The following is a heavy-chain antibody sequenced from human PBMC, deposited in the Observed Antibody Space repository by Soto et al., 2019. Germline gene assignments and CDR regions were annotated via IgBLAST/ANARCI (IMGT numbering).Heavy chain of an antibody. J-gene: IGHJ4*02. D-gene: IGHD4-17*01. CDR2: ISYDGSNK. V-gene: IGHV3-30*18. CDR3: AKGWNDYGDYDYFDY. Sequence: QVQLVESGGGVVQPGRSLRLSCAASGFTFSSYGMHWVRQAPGKGLEWVAVISYDGSNKYYADSVKGRFTISRDNSKNKLYLQMNSLRAEDTAVYYCAKGWNDYGDYDYFDYWGQGTLVTVSS. CDR1: GFTFSSYG.